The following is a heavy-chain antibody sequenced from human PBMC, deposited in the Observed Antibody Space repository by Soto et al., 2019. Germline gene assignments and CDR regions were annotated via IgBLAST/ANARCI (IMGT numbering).Heavy chain of an antibody. J-gene: IGHJ4*02. V-gene: IGHV1-18*01. CDR2: ISAYNGNT. D-gene: IGHD6-13*01. CDR3: ARAISSPIAAAGPCFDY. CDR1: GYTFTSYG. Sequence: ASVNVSCKASGYTFTSYGISWVRQAPGQGLEWMGWISAYNGNTNYAQKLQGRVTMTTDTSTSTAYMELRSLRSDDTAVYYCARAISSPIAAAGPCFDYWGQGTLVTVS.